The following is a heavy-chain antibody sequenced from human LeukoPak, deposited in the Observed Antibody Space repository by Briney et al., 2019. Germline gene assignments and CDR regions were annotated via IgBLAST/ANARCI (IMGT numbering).Heavy chain of an antibody. CDR2: ISGSGGST. Sequence: GGSVRLSCAASGFTFSSYAMSWVRQAPGKGLEWVSAISGSGGSTYYADSVKGRFTISRDNSKNTLYLQMNSLRAEVTAVYYCAKGPSRRGELLGFWGQGTLVTVSS. J-gene: IGHJ4*02. V-gene: IGHV3-23*01. CDR1: GFTFSSYA. D-gene: IGHD1-26*01. CDR3: AKGPSRRGELLGF.